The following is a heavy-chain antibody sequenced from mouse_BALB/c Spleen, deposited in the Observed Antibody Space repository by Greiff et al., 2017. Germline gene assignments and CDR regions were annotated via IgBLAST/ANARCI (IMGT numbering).Heavy chain of an antibody. CDR1: GFTFSSYY. V-gene: IGHV5-6-2*01. J-gene: IGHJ1*01. CDR3: ACQNYWDFDD. Sequence: EVKLVESGGGLVKLGGSLTLSCAASGFTFSSYYMSWVRQTPEKRLEWVAAINSNGGSTYYPDTVKGRFTISRDSAKNTLYLQMSSLKSEDTALYYYACQNYWDFDDWGAGTTVTVSA. CDR2: INSNGGST.